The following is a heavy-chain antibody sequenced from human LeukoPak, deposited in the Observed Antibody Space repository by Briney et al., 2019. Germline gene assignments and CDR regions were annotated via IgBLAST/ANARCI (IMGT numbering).Heavy chain of an antibody. CDR3: AKDLGPYDVLTGPYYYYYGTDV. D-gene: IGHD3-9*01. CDR1: GFTFSSYA. CDR2: ISGSGGNT. Sequence: GGSLRLSCAASGFTFSSYAMSWVRQAPGKGLEWVSAISGSGGNTYYADSVKGRFTISRDNSKNTLYLQMNSLRAEDTAVYYCAKDLGPYDVLTGPYYYYYGTDVWGQGTTVTVSS. J-gene: IGHJ6*02. V-gene: IGHV3-23*01.